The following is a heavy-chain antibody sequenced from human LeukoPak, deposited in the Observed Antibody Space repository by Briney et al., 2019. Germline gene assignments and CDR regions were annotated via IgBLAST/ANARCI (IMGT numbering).Heavy chain of an antibody. Sequence: GGSLRLSCTASGFTFSRSSMSWVRQAPGQGLELVSSISTTSYIYNADSVKGRFTISRDNNKNSLYLQMNSLRAEDTAVYYCARVSSSGVYFFDYWGQGALITVSS. CDR2: ISTTSYI. J-gene: IGHJ4*02. D-gene: IGHD6-6*01. CDR1: GFTFSRSS. V-gene: IGHV3-21*01. CDR3: ARVSSSGVYFFDY.